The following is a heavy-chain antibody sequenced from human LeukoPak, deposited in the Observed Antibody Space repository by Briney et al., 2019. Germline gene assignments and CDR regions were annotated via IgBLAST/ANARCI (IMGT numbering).Heavy chain of an antibody. CDR3: AKSTTTVTTHYYYMDV. CDR2: ISGSGGST. V-gene: IGHV3-23*01. CDR1: GFTFSSYS. J-gene: IGHJ6*03. D-gene: IGHD4-11*01. Sequence: GGSLRLSCAASGFTFSSYSMSWVRQAPGKGLEWISSISGSGGSTYYADSVKGLFTISRDNSKTTLYLHMNSLRAEATAVYYCAKSTTTVTTHYYYMDVWGKGTTVTVSS.